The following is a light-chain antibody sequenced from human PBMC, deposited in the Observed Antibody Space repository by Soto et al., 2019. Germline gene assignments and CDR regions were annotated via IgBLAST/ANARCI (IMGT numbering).Light chain of an antibody. CDR3: QQRSNWLIT. J-gene: IGKJ5*01. Sequence: ILLTQSPATLSLSPGERASLSCRASQSISSYLAWYQQKPGQAPRLLIHDASNRATGIPARFSGSGSGTDFTLTISSLEPEDFAVYYCQQRSNWLITFGQGTRLEIK. CDR1: QSISSY. CDR2: DAS. V-gene: IGKV3-11*01.